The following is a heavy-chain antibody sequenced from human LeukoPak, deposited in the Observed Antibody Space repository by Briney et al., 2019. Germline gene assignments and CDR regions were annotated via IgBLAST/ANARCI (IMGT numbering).Heavy chain of an antibody. V-gene: IGHV3-11*06. CDR2: ISSSSSYT. J-gene: IGHJ6*04. D-gene: IGHD3-3*01. Sequence: GGSLRLSCAASGFMFSSFSMSWVRHVPGKGLEWVSYISSSSSYTNYADSVKGRFTISRDNAKNSLYLQMNSLRAEDTAVYYCARDYDPLDYYYYYGMDVWGKGTTVTVSS. CDR3: ARDYDPLDYYYYYGMDV. CDR1: GFMFSSFS.